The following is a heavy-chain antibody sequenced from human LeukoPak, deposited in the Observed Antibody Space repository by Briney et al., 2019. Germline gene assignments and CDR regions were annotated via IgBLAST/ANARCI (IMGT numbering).Heavy chain of an antibody. CDR1: GYTFTSYD. CDR3: ARGAGWGYYYDSSGYHRAWFDP. V-gene: IGHV1-8*02. Sequence: ASVKVSCKASGYTFTSYDINWARQATGQGLEWMGWMNPNSGNTGYAQKFQGRVTMTRNTSISTAYMELSSLRSEDTAVYYCARGAGWGYYYDSSGYHRAWFDPWGQGTLVTVSS. D-gene: IGHD3-22*01. J-gene: IGHJ5*02. CDR2: MNPNSGNT.